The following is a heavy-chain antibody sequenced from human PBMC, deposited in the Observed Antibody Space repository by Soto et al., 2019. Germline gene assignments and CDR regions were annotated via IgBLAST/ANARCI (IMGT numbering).Heavy chain of an antibody. CDR1: GDSVSINSAA. D-gene: IGHD6-19*01. CDR3: ARKIAVAGNYYYYYGMDV. J-gene: IGHJ6*02. CDR2: TYYRSKWYN. Sequence: SQTLSLTFASSGDSVSINSAAWNWIRQSPSRGLEWLGRTYYRSKWYNDYAVSVKSRITINPDTSKNQFSLQLNSVTPEDTAVYYCARKIAVAGNYYYYYGMDVWGQGTTVTVSS. V-gene: IGHV6-1*01.